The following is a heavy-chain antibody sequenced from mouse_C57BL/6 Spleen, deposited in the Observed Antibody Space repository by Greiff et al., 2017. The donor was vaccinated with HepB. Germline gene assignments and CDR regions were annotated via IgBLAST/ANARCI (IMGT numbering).Heavy chain of an antibody. CDR1: GYTFTDYE. Sequence: QVQLKESGAELVRPGASVTLSCKASGYTFTDYEMHWVKQTPVHGLEWIGAIDPETGGTAYNQKFKGKAILTADKSSSTAYMELRSLTSEDSAVYYCTSLHSLWGQGTTLTVSS. J-gene: IGHJ2*01. V-gene: IGHV1-15*01. D-gene: IGHD6-2*01. CDR3: TSLHSL. CDR2: IDPETGGT.